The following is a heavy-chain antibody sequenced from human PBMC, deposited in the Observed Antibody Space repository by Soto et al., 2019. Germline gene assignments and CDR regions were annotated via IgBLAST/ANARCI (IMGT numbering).Heavy chain of an antibody. CDR2: IYSSGST. D-gene: IGHD3-3*01. CDR1: GGTISGYY. J-gene: IGHJ5*02. V-gene: IGHV4-4*07. CDR3: ARGKRFSDWFDP. Sequence: PSETLSLTCTVTGGTISGYYWTWIRQSAGGGLEWIGRIYSSGSTNYNPSLKSRVTISLDTSMNHFSLRLSSVTAADTAVYYCARGKRFSDWFDPWGQGNLVTVSS.